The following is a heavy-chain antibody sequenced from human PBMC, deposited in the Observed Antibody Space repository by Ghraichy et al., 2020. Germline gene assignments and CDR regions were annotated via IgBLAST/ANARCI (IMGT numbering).Heavy chain of an antibody. CDR1: GGSISSSSYY. CDR2: IYYSVST. Sequence: SETLSLTCTVSGGSISSSSYYWGWIRQPPGKGLEWIGSIYYSVSTYYNPSLKSRVTITVDTYKNQFSLKLSSVTAADTAVYYCARRWQWLPPDPWGQGTLVTVSS. D-gene: IGHD6-19*01. CDR3: ARRWQWLPPDP. V-gene: IGHV4-39*01. J-gene: IGHJ5*02.